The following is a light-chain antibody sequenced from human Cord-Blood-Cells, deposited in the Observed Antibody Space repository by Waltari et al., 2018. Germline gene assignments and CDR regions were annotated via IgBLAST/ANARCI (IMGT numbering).Light chain of an antibody. Sequence: DNQVTQSPSSLSSSLGGKVTITCRASQSIRNELGWYQQKPGKAPKRLIYDASSLESGVPSRFSGSGSGTEFTLTISSLQPEDFATYYCLQHNSYPRTFGGGTKVEIK. V-gene: IGKV1-17*01. CDR1: QSIRNE. J-gene: IGKJ4*01. CDR3: LQHNSYPRT. CDR2: DAS.